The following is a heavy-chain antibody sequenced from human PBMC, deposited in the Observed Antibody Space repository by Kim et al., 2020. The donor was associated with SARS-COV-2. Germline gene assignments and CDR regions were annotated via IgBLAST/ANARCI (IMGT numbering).Heavy chain of an antibody. Sequence: GGSLRLSCAASGFTFSTQSMNWVRQAPGKGLEWVSYIRSTGSVTDYADSVKGRFTISRDNAKNSLYLQMSSVRAEDTAVYYCARGVGTTASTGHYFAYWG. CDR1: GFTFSTQS. D-gene: IGHD2-21*02. V-gene: IGHV3-48*04. J-gene: IGHJ4*01. CDR2: IRSTGSVT. CDR3: ARGVGTTASTGHYFAY.